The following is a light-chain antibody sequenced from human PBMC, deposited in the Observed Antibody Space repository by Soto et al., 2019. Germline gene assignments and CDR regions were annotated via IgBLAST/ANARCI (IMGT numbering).Light chain of an antibody. CDR2: NNN. CDR3: AASDDSLNGYV. Sequence: QSVLTQPPSASGTPGQRVTISCSGGSSNIGTNAVNWYQQLPGTAPKLLIYNNNQRPSGVPERFSGSKSGTSASLAISGLQSEDEADYYCAASDDSLNGYVFGTGTQLTVL. J-gene: IGLJ1*01. V-gene: IGLV1-44*01. CDR1: SSNIGTNA.